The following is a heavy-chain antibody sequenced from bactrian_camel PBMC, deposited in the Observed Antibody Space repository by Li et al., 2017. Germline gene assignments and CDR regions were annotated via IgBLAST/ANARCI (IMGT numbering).Heavy chain of an antibody. CDR2: IDADGST. V-gene: IGHV3S26*01. CDR1: GYRHSSGVC. Sequence: HVQLVESGGGSVQTGGSLRLSCEASGYRHSSGVCAGWFRQRPGKGREGVAAIDADGSTRYADSVKGRFTISKDDAKNPLYLQMNSLQPDDAGVYYCAAEPKGSRRWVGYAWKCQGQGTQVTVS. D-gene: IGHD3*01. J-gene: IGHJ4*01.